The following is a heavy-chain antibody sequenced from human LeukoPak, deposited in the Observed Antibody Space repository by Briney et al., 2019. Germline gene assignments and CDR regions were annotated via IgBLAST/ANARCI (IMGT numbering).Heavy chain of an antibody. CDR3: AKDFGELLYGDTFDI. CDR2: INQDGSEK. Sequence: PGGSLRLSCAASGFTFSSHWMNWVRQAPGKGLEWVANINQDGSEKYYVDSVKGRFTISRDNAKNSLYLQMNSLRAEDTAVYYCAKDFGELLYGDTFDIWGQGTMVAVSS. CDR1: GFTFSSHW. V-gene: IGHV3-7*05. D-gene: IGHD3-10*01. J-gene: IGHJ3*02.